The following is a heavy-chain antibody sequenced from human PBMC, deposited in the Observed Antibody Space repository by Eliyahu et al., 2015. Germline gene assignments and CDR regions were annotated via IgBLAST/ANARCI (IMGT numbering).Heavy chain of an antibody. Sequence: EVQLVESGGGLVQPGGXLRLSCAASGFTFSSYEMXWVRQAPGKGLEWVSYISSSGSTIYYADSVKGRFTISRDNAKNSLYLQMNSLRAEDTAVYYCARDNAPRAWVHYGEGGMDVWGQGTTVTVSS. CDR2: ISSSGSTI. J-gene: IGHJ6*02. CDR1: GFTFSSYE. CDR3: ARDNAPRAWVHYGEGGMDV. D-gene: IGHD4-17*01. V-gene: IGHV3-48*03.